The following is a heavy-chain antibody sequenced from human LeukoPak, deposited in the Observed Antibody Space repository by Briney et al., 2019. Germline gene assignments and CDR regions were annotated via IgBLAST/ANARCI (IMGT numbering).Heavy chain of an antibody. V-gene: IGHV1-3*01. CDR3: ARWVGSGWYNYFDY. D-gene: IGHD6-19*01. Sequence: ASVKVSCKASGYTFTSYAMHWVRQAPGQRLEWMRWINAGNGNTKYSQKFQGRVTITRDTSASTAYMELSSLRSEDTAVYYCARWVGSGWYNYFDYWGQGTLVTVS. CDR1: GYTFTSYA. CDR2: INAGNGNT. J-gene: IGHJ4*02.